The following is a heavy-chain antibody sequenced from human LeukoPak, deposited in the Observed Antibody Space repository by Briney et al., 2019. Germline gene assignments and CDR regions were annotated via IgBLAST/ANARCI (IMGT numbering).Heavy chain of an antibody. V-gene: IGHV1-69*05. CDR2: IIPIFGTA. D-gene: IGHD1-26*01. Sequence: GASVKVSCKASGGTFSSYAISWVRQAPGQGLEWMGGIIPIFGTANYAQKLQGRVTMTTDTSTSTAYMELRSLRSDDTAVYYCARGDVGADFDYWGQGTLVTVSS. J-gene: IGHJ4*02. CDR3: ARGDVGADFDY. CDR1: GGTFSSYA.